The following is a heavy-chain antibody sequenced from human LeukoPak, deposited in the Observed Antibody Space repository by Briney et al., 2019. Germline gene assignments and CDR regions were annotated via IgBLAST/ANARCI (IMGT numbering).Heavy chain of an antibody. CDR3: AKIRYGGDVFDM. D-gene: IGHD4-23*01. CDR2: INAGGGNT. CDR1: GFTFNMYA. Sequence: GGSLRLSCAASGFTFNMYAMAWVRQAPGKGLEWVSGINAGGGNTYYADSVKGRFTISRDNSKNTLYMQMNSLRVEDTAIYYCAKIRYGGDVFDMWGQGTMVTVSS. J-gene: IGHJ3*02. V-gene: IGHV3-23*01.